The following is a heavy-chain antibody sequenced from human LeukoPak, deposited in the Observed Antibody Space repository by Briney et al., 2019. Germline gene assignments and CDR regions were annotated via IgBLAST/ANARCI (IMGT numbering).Heavy chain of an antibody. V-gene: IGHV3-74*01. J-gene: IGHJ6*01. CDR2: INSDGSST. CDR3: ARARAPVVVAAMDV. Sequence: GGSLRLSCAASEFTFSSYWMTWVRQAPGKGLVWVSRINSDGSSTSYADSVKGRFTISRDNAKNTLYLQMNSLRAEDTAVYYCARARAPVVVAAMDVWGKGPRSPSPQ. D-gene: IGHD2-15*01. CDR1: EFTFSSYW.